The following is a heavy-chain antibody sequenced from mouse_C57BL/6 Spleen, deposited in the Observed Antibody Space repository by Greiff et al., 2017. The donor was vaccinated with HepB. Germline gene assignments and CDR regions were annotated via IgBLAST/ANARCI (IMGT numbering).Heavy chain of an antibody. CDR1: GFTFTDYY. CDR2: IRNKANGYTT. CDR3: ASLYYYGSSHWYFDV. D-gene: IGHD1-1*01. Sequence: EVHLVESGGGLVQPGGSLSLSCAASGFTFTDYYMSWVRQPPGKALEWLGFIRNKANGYTTEYSASVKGRFTISRDNSQSILYLRMEALRAEDSATYDCASLYYYGSSHWYFDVWGTGTTVTVSS. J-gene: IGHJ1*03. V-gene: IGHV7-3*01.